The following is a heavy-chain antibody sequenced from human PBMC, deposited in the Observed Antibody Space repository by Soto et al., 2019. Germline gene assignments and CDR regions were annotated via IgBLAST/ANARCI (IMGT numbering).Heavy chain of an antibody. CDR3: ARGHYLDY. Sequence: PSETLSLTCTVSGGSISSDYWSWIRQPPGKGLEWIGYIYYSGSTNYNPSLKSRVTISVDTSKNQFSLKLSSVTAADTAVYYCARGHYLDYWGQGTLVTVSS. J-gene: IGHJ4*02. CDR1: GGSISSDY. V-gene: IGHV4-59*01. CDR2: IYYSGST. D-gene: IGHD3-10*01.